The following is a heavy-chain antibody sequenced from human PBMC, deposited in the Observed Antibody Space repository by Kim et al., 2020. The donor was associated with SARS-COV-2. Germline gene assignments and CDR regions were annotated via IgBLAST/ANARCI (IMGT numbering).Heavy chain of an antibody. Sequence: GGSLRLSCAASGFTFSSYWMSWVRQAPGKGLEWVANIKQDGSEKYYVDSVKGRFTISRDNAKNSLYLQMNSLRAEDTAVYYCARDFSILTGYEDAFDIWGQGTMVTVSS. D-gene: IGHD3-9*01. V-gene: IGHV3-7*01. CDR2: IKQDGSEK. CDR3: ARDFSILTGYEDAFDI. CDR1: GFTFSSYW. J-gene: IGHJ3*02.